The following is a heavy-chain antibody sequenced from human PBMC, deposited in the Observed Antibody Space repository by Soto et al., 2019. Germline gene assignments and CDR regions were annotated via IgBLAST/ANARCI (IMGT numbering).Heavy chain of an antibody. D-gene: IGHD3-22*01. V-gene: IGHV3-48*02. CDR2: ISSSSSTI. Sequence: EVQLVESGGGLVQPGGSLRLSCAASGFTFSSYSMNWVRQAPGKGLEWVSYISSSSSTIYYADSVKGRFTISRDNAKNSLYLQMNRLRDEDTAVYYCAKVSGHYAPLGYWGQGTLVTVSS. CDR3: AKVSGHYAPLGY. J-gene: IGHJ4*02. CDR1: GFTFSSYS.